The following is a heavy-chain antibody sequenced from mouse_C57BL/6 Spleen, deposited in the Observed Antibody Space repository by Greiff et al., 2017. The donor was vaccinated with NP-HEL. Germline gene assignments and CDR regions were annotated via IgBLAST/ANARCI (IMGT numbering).Heavy chain of an antibody. CDR1: GFSLTSYG. Sequence: VMLVESGPGLVAPSQSLSITCTVSGFSLTSYGVSWVRQPPGKGLEWLGEIWGSGSTNYHSALKSRMWISKDNSKSQVFLKLNSLQTDDTATYYCAKPIYDGYSDYWGQGTTLTVSS. J-gene: IGHJ2*01. CDR3: AKPIYDGYSDY. D-gene: IGHD2-3*01. CDR2: IWGSGST. V-gene: IGHV2-3*01.